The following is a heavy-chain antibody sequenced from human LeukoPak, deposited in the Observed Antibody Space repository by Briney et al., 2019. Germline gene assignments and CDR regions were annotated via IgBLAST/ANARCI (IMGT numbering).Heavy chain of an antibody. CDR3: ARVEARSRLMNRNWFDP. J-gene: IGHJ5*02. CDR2: IYYSGNT. V-gene: IGHV4-39*07. Sequence: SETLSLTCTVSGGSISSSYSYWGWIRQPPGKGLEWIGNIYYSGNTYYSPSLTSRVTLSVDTSENQFSLKLSSVTAADTAVYFCARVEARSRLMNRNWFDPWGQGTQVTVSS. D-gene: IGHD3-16*01. CDR1: GGSISSSYSY.